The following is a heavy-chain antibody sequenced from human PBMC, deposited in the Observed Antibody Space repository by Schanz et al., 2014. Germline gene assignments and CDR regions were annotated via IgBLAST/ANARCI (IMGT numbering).Heavy chain of an antibody. D-gene: IGHD3-16*01. CDR2: TSTDGTKT. CDR1: GFTFSGHA. V-gene: IGHV3-30*04. J-gene: IGHJ3*01. Sequence: QVQLVESGGGVVQPGTSLRLSCAASGFTFSGHAMHWVRQAPGQGLEKVTVTSTDGTKTYYAASVRGRFTISRDNSKNTVYLQMNSLRSEDTAVYYCTRDRGALINHNDALDLWGQGTMVSVS. CDR3: TRDRGALINHNDALDL.